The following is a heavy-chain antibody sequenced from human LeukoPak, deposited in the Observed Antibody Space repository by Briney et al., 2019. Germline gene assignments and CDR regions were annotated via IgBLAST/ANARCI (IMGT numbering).Heavy chain of an antibody. D-gene: IGHD3-16*01. CDR1: GFAFSNYA. V-gene: IGHV3-30*03. CDR3: ARSGGIGAGGFDP. Sequence: GGSLRLSCAASGFAFSNYAMSWVRQAPGKGLEWVAVISYDGSNKYYADSVKGRFTISRDNSKNTLYLQMNSLRAEDTALYYCARSGGIGAGGFDPWGQGTLVTVSS. CDR2: ISYDGSNK. J-gene: IGHJ5*02.